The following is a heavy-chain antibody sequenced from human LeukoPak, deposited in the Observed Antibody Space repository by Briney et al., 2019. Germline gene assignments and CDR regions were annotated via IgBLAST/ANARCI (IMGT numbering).Heavy chain of an antibody. CDR1: GYSISSGYY. D-gene: IGHD2-2*03. CDR3: ARLDNYYYYMDV. V-gene: IGHV4-38-2*02. CDR2: IYHSGST. Sequence: KSSETLSLTCTVSGYSISSGYYWGWIRQPPGKGLEWIRSIYHSGSTYYNPSLKSRVTISVDTSKNQFSLKLSSVTAADTAVYYCARLDNYYYYMDVWGKGTTVTVSS. J-gene: IGHJ6*03.